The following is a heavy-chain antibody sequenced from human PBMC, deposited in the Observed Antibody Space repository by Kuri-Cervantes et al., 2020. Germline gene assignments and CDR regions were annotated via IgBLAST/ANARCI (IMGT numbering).Heavy chain of an antibody. D-gene: IGHD1-1*01. CDR1: GFTFSGSA. CDR3: TTPGTHYYMDV. J-gene: IGHJ6*03. CDR2: IRSKANSYAT. V-gene: IGHV3-73*01. Sequence: LSLTCAASGFTFSGSAMHWVRQASGKGLEWVGRIRSKANSYATAYAASVKGRFTISRDDSKNTAYLQMNSLKTEDTAVYHCTTPGTHYYMDVWGKGTTVTVSS.